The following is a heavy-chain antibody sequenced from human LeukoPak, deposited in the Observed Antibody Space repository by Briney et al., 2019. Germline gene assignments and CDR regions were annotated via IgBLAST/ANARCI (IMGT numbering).Heavy chain of an antibody. J-gene: IGHJ4*02. Sequence: GGSLRLSCAASGFTFSSYSMNWVRQAPGKGLEWVSYISSSSSTIYYADSVKGRFTISRDNAKNSLYLQMNSLRAEDTAVYYCARATESTSGSTAYWGQGTLVTVSS. CDR2: ISSSSSTI. CDR1: GFTFSSYS. V-gene: IGHV3-48*04. D-gene: IGHD3-10*01. CDR3: ARATESTSGSTAY.